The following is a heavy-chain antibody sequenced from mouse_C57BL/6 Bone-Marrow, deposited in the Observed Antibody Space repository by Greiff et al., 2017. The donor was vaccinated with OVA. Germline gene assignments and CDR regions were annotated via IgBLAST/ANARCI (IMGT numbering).Heavy chain of an antibody. D-gene: IGHD1-1*01. Sequence: VKLMESGAELVKPGASVKISCKASGYAFSSYWMNWVKQRPGKGLEWIGQIYPGDGDTNYNGKFKGKATLTADKSSSTAYMQLSSLTSEDSAVYFCARWGSSTYWYFDVWGTGTTVTVSS. CDR2: IYPGDGDT. V-gene: IGHV1-80*01. J-gene: IGHJ1*03. CDR1: GYAFSSYW. CDR3: ARWGSSTYWYFDV.